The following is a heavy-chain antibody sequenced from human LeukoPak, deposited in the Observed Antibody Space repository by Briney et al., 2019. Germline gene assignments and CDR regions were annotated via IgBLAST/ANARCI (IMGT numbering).Heavy chain of an antibody. CDR1: GFTFSSYG. CDR3: ARDARLYDYDFWSGYSHFDY. J-gene: IGHJ4*02. CDR2: MWYDGSNK. V-gene: IGHV3-33*01. Sequence: GGSLRLSCAASGFTFSSYGMHWVRQAPGKGLEWVAVMWYDGSNKYYADSVKGRFTISRDNSKNTLYLQMNSLRAEDTAVYYCARDARLYDYDFWSGYSHFDYWGQGTLVTVSS. D-gene: IGHD3-3*01.